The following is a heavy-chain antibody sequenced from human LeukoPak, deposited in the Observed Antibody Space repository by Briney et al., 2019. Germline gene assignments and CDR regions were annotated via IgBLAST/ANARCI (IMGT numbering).Heavy chain of an antibody. Sequence: GGSLRLSCAASGFTFSNYAMSWVRQAPGKGLEWVSGISGSGGTTYYADSVKGRFTMSRDNSKNTLYLQMNSLRAEDTAVYYCAKCPPYCTNGVCYTQKYYFDYWGQGTLVTVSS. CDR3: AKCPPYCTNGVCYTQKYYFDY. V-gene: IGHV3-23*01. CDR1: GFTFSNYA. CDR2: ISGSGGTT. D-gene: IGHD2-8*01. J-gene: IGHJ4*02.